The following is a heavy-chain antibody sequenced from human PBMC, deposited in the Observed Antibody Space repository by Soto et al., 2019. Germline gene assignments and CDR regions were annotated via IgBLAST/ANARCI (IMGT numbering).Heavy chain of an antibody. V-gene: IGHV1-58*02. Sequence: SVKVSCKASGFTFTSSAMQWVRQARGQRLEWIGWIVVGSGNTNYAQKFQERVTITRDMSTSTAYMELSSLRSEDTAVYYCAAVGDCTNGVCYNDWGQGTLVTVSS. CDR2: IVVGSGNT. D-gene: IGHD2-8*01. CDR3: AAVGDCTNGVCYND. CDR1: GFTFTSSA. J-gene: IGHJ4*02.